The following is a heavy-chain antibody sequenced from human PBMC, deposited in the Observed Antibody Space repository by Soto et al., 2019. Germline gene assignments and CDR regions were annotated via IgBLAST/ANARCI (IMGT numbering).Heavy chain of an antibody. V-gene: IGHV1-69*13. J-gene: IGHJ4*02. CDR1: GGTFSSYA. D-gene: IGHD5-18*01. Sequence: ASLKVSCKASGGTFSSYAISWVRQAPGQGLEWMGGIIPIFGTANYAQKFQGRVTITADESTSTAYMELSSLRSEDTAVYYCARDPRGYSYGSNVNYFDYWGQGTLVTVYS. CDR3: ARDPRGYSYGSNVNYFDY. CDR2: IIPIFGTA.